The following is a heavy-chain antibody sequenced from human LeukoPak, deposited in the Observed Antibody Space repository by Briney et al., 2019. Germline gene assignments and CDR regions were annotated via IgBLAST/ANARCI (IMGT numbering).Heavy chain of an antibody. CDR2: IYYSGST. J-gene: IGHJ6*03. V-gene: IGHV4-59*01. CDR1: GGSFSGYY. CDR3: ARGGGSSGWYNYYYMDV. Sequence: PSETLSLTCAVYGGSFSGYYWSWIRQPPGKGLEWIGYIYYSGSTNYNPSLKSRVTISVDTSKNQFSLKLSSVTAADTAVYYCARGGGSSGWYNYYYMDVWGKGTTVTISS. D-gene: IGHD6-19*01.